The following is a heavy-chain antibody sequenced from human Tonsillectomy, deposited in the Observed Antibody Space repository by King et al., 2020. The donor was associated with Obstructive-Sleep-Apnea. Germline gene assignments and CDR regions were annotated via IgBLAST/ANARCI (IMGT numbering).Heavy chain of an antibody. CDR3: AREGYSSGWYRGDYFDY. Sequence: VQLQESGPGLVKPSQTLSLTCTVSGGSISSGDYYWSWIRQPPGKGLEWIGYFYYSGSTYYNPSLKSGVTISLATSKNQFSLKLSSVTAADTAVYYCAREGYSSGWYRGDYFDYWGQGTLVTVSS. V-gene: IGHV4-30-4*01. D-gene: IGHD6-19*01. J-gene: IGHJ4*02. CDR2: FYYSGST. CDR1: GGSISSGDYY.